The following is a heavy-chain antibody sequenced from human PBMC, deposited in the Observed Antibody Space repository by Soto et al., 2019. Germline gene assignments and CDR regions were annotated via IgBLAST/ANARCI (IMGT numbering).Heavy chain of an antibody. Sequence: ASVKVSCKTSGYTFSSYSINWVRQAPGQGLEWMAWISAYSGNTHYAERVQGRVTVTLDKSARTAFMEMRGLTSDDTAVYFCARDNGYYDLWGQGTLVTVSS. CDR2: ISAYSGNT. CDR1: GYTFSSYS. V-gene: IGHV1-18*04. CDR3: ARDNGYYDL. J-gene: IGHJ4*02.